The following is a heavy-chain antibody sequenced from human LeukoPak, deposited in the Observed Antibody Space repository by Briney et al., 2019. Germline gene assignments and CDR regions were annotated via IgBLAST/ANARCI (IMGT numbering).Heavy chain of an antibody. CDR2: INHKSGGT. J-gene: IGHJ5*02. V-gene: IGHV1-2*02. D-gene: IGHD3-3*01. CDR3: AREGVVIPNWFDP. Sequence: AAVTVSCKASGYTFTGYYMHWVRQAPGQGLEWMGWINHKSGGTNYAQTFKGRATMTRDTSISTAYMELSRLQSDGTAVYYCAREGVVIPNWFDPWGQGTLVTVSS. CDR1: GYTFTGYY.